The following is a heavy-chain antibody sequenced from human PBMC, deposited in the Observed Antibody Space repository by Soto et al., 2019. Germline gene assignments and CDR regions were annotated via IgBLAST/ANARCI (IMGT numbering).Heavy chain of an antibody. D-gene: IGHD2-15*01. J-gene: IGHJ4*02. Sequence: EVQLLESGGGLVQPGGSLRLSCAASGFTYSNYGMIWVRQAPGKGLEWVSAITGRGDYTFYADSVKGRFIISRDNSRNTLYLQMSSLRADDTAVYYCAQLSGNSDYWGQGTLVTVSS. CDR2: ITGRGDYT. CDR1: GFTYSNYG. CDR3: AQLSGNSDY. V-gene: IGHV3-23*01.